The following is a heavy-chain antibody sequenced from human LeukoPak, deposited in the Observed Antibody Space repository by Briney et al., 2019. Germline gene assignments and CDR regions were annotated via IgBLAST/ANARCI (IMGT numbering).Heavy chain of an antibody. J-gene: IGHJ4*02. CDR1: GFTFRLYV. V-gene: IGHV3-23*01. CDR2: ITGSGGSM. D-gene: IGHD4-17*01. CDR3: AHPSTPDYGGLDY. Sequence: GGSLRLSCVASGFTFRLYVMTWVRQAPGKGLEWVSAITGSGGSMYYADSVRGRFTISRDNSKNTLYLQMSSLRAEDTAIYYCAHPSTPDYGGLDYWGQGTLVTVSS.